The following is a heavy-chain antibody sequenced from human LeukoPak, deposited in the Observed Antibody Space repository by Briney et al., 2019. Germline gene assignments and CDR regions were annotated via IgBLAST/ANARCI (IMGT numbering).Heavy chain of an antibody. J-gene: IGHJ5*02. CDR2: ISGSGGST. V-gene: IGHV3-23*01. CDR1: GFTFSSYA. D-gene: IGHD6-13*01. Sequence: GGSLRLSCAASGFTFSSYAMSWVRQAPGKGLEWVSAISGSGGSTYYADSVKGRFTISRDISENAPFLQMNSLRVEDTAVYYCAKVGAGYSSSPWGQGTLVTVSS. CDR3: AKVGAGYSSSP.